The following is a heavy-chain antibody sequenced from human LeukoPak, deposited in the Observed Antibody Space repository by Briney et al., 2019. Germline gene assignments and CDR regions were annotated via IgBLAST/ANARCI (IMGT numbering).Heavy chain of an antibody. CDR3: ARLNYGSGSYFPTYYYGMDV. J-gene: IGHJ6*02. Sequence: TASETLSLTCTVSGGSISSYYWSWIRQPPGKGLEWIGYIYYSGSTNYNPSLKSRVTISVDTSKNQFSLKLSSVTAADTAVYYCARLNYGSGSYFPTYYYGMDVWGQGTTVTVSS. V-gene: IGHV4-59*08. CDR1: GGSISSYY. CDR2: IYYSGST. D-gene: IGHD3-10*01.